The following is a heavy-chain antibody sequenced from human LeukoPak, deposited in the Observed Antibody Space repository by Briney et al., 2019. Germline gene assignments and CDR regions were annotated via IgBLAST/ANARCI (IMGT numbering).Heavy chain of an antibody. D-gene: IGHD3-10*01. Sequence: PGRSLRLSCAASGFTFSSYGMHWVRQAPGKGLEWVAVISYDGSNKYYADSVKGRFTISRDNSKNTLYLQMNSLRAEDTAVYYCARHITTPYYFDYWGQGTLVTVSS. CDR1: GFTFSSYG. CDR3: ARHITTPYYFDY. J-gene: IGHJ4*02. CDR2: ISYDGSNK. V-gene: IGHV3-30*03.